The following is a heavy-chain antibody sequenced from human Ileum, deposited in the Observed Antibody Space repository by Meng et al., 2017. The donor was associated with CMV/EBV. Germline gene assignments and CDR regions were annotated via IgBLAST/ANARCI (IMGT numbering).Heavy chain of an antibody. D-gene: IGHD3-3*01. CDR2: ISAYNGTT. CDR1: GYTFTSYG. Sequence: SGYTFTSYGISWVRQAPGQGLEWMGWISAYNGTTNYAQKLQGRVTMTTDTSTSTAYMELRSLRSDDTAVYYCAREVRNDFWPLYYFDYWGQGTLVTVSS. J-gene: IGHJ4*02. CDR3: AREVRNDFWPLYYFDY. V-gene: IGHV1-18*01.